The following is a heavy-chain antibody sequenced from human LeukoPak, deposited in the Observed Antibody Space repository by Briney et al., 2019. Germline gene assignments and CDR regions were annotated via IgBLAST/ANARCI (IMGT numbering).Heavy chain of an antibody. CDR3: ARAHCSSTSCYRTFDY. D-gene: IGHD2-2*01. CDR2: ISGSGGST. V-gene: IGHV3-23*01. J-gene: IGHJ4*02. Sequence: GGSLRLSCAASGFTFSSYAMSWVRQAPGKGLEWVSAISGSGGSTYYADSVKGRFTISRDNSKNTLYLQMNSLRAEDTAVYYCARAHCSSTSCYRTFDYWGQGTLVTVSS. CDR1: GFTFSSYA.